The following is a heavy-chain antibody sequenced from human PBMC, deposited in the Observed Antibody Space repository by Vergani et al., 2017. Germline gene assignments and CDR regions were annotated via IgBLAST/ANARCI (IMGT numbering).Heavy chain of an antibody. J-gene: IGHJ4*02. V-gene: IGHV5-51*01. CDR3: ARKYSCGLFDY. Sequence: EVQLVQSRAEVKKPGESLKISCKASGYNFTNSWIGWVRQMPGKGLEWMGVVYPADSDTRYSPSFQGQVTISADKSISTAYLQWNSLKASDTAIYFCARKYSCGLFDYWGQGIPVTVAS. D-gene: IGHD5-18*01. CDR1: GYNFTNSW. CDR2: VYPADSDT.